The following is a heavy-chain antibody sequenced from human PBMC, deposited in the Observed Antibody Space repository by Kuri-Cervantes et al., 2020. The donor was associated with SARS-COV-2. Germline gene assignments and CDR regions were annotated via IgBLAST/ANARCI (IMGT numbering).Heavy chain of an antibody. Sequence: PSETLSLTCAVYGGSFSGYYWSWIRQPPGKGLEWIGEINHSGSTNYNPSLKGRVTISVDTSKNQFSLKLSSVTAADTAVYYCARHPPYYYDSSGYFVWGQGTLVTVSS. CDR3: ARHPPYYYDSSGYFV. CDR2: INHSGST. D-gene: IGHD3-22*01. CDR1: GGSFSGYY. V-gene: IGHV4-34*01. J-gene: IGHJ4*02.